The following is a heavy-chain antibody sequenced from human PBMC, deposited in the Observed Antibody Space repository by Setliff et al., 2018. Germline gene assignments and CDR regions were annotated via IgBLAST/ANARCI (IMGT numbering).Heavy chain of an antibody. CDR2: IYHSGST. Sequence: SETLSLTCTVSGGSISGYYWNWIRQPPGKGLEWIGSIYHSGSTYYNPSLKSRVTISVDTSKNQFSLKLSSVTAADTAVYYCARQYYNYIWGSSDYYYYMDVWGKGTTVTVSS. CDR1: GGSISGYY. J-gene: IGHJ6*03. V-gene: IGHV4-38-2*02. D-gene: IGHD3-16*01. CDR3: ARQYYNYIWGSSDYYYYMDV.